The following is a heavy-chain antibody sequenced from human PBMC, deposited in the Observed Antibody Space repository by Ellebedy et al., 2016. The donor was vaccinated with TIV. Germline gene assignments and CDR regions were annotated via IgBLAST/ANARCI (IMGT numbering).Heavy chain of an antibody. D-gene: IGHD5-18*01. J-gene: IGHJ4*02. CDR2: INWNGGCR. Sequence: GESLKISCGASGFTFDDYGMTWVRQAPGKGLEWVSGINWNGGCRDYPDSVKGRFTISRDNAKNSLYLQMNSLRVDDTALYYCARRSGYSYGHIDSWGQGTLVTVSS. CDR3: ARRSGYSYGHIDS. CDR1: GFTFDDYG. V-gene: IGHV3-20*04.